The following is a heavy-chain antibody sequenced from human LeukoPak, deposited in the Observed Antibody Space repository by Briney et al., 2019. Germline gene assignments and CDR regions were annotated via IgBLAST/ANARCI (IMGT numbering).Heavy chain of an antibody. V-gene: IGHV3-48*03. CDR2: ISSGGDRI. Sequence: PGGSLRLSCAASGFALSRYEMNWVRQASGKGLEWVSYISSGGDRIDYAHSLNGRFTSSIDNAKNSLYLQMNSLRAEDTAVYYCARGVYCGGMGGAFDIWGQGTGDTVSS. J-gene: IGHJ3*02. D-gene: IGHD2-21*01. CDR3: ARGVYCGGMGGAFDI. CDR1: GFALSRYE.